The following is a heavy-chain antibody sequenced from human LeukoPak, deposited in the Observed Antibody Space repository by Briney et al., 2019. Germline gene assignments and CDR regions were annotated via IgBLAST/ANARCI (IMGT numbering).Heavy chain of an antibody. CDR3: AKDMEGSVADYFDY. CDR1: GFTLSSYA. D-gene: IGHD3-10*01. CDR2: ISGGGDIT. V-gene: IGHV3-23*01. J-gene: IGHJ4*02. Sequence: GGSLRLSCGVSGFTLSSYAMSWVRLAPGKGLEWVSRISGGGDITYYADSVKGRFTISRDNSKSTLYQQMNSLRVDDTAVYYCAKDMEGSVADYFDYWGQGTLVTVSS.